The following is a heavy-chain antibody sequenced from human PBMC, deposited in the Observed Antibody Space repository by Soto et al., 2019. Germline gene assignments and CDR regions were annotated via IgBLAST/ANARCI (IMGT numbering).Heavy chain of an antibody. CDR2: INSDGSST. V-gene: IGHV3-74*01. D-gene: IGHD3-10*01. J-gene: IGHJ3*02. CDR1: GFTFSSYW. Sequence: EVQLVESGGGLVQPGGSLRLSCAASGFTFSSYWMHWVRQAPGKGLVWVSRINSDGSSTSYADSVKGRFTISRDNAKNTLYLQMNSLRAEDTAVYYCARGDYYGSGSYSLKRAFDIWGQGTMVTVSS. CDR3: ARGDYYGSGSYSLKRAFDI.